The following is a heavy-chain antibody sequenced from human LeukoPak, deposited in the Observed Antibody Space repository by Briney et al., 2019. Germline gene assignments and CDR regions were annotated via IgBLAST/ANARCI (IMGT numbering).Heavy chain of an antibody. V-gene: IGHV3-23*01. J-gene: IGHJ4*02. CDR3: AKDQKSGWGENYFDY. D-gene: IGHD6-19*01. CDR2: ISGSGGST. Sequence: GGSLRLSCAASGFTFRSYAMSWVRQAPGKGLEWVSAISGSGGSTYYADSVKGRFTISRDNSKNTLYLQMNSLRAEDTAVYYCAKDQKSGWGENYFDYWGQGTLVTVSS. CDR1: GFTFRSYA.